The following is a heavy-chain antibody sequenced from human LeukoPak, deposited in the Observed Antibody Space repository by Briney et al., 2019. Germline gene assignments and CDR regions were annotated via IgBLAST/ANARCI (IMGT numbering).Heavy chain of an antibody. CDR2: IYTSEST. CDR1: GDSISSYY. J-gene: IGHJ4*02. V-gene: IGHV4-4*09. D-gene: IGHD3-3*01. CDR3: ARQRMEYDFWSETLEYYFDY. Sequence: SETLSLTCTVSGDSISSYYWSWIRQPPGKGREWIGYIYTSESTNYNPSLKSRVTISVDTSKNQFSLKLSSVTAADTAVYYCARQRMEYDFWSETLEYYFDYWGQGTLVTVSS.